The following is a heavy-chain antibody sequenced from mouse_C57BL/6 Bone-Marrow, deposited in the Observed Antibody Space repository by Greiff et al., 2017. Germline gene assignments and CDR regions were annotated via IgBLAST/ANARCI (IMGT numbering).Heavy chain of an antibody. CDR1: GYTFTDYY. CDR3: ARGDSNYDWYFDV. CDR2: INPYNGGT. V-gene: IGHV1-19*01. Sequence: EVKLMESGPVLVKPGASVKMSCKASGYTFTDYYMNWVKQSHGKSLEWIGVINPYNGGTSYNQKFKGKATLTVDKSSSTAYMQLSSLTSEDSAVYFCARGDSNYDWYFDVWGTGTTVTVSS. D-gene: IGHD2-5*01. J-gene: IGHJ1*03.